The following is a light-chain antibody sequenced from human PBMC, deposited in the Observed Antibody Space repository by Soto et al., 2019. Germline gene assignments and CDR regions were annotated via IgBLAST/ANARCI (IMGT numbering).Light chain of an antibody. Sequence: QSVLTQPASVSGSPGQSITISCTGTSSDVGSYNLVSWYQQHPGKAPKLMIYEGSKRPSGVSNRFSGSKSGNTASLTISGLQAEDEADYYCCSYAGSSTLGVFGGGTKL. CDR2: EGS. CDR1: SSDVGSYNL. CDR3: CSYAGSSTLGV. V-gene: IGLV2-23*01. J-gene: IGLJ2*01.